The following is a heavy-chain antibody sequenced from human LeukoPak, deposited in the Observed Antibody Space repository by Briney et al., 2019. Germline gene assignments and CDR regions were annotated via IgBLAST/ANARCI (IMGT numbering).Heavy chain of an antibody. D-gene: IGHD3-9*01. CDR2: IYYSGRT. J-gene: IGHJ4*02. CDR3: ARGYKYYDILTGYSPGNYFDY. V-gene: IGHV4-59*01. CDR1: GGSISSDY. Sequence: SETLSLTCTVSGGSISSDYWSWIRQPPGKGLEWIGYIYYSGRTNYNPSLESRGTISVDTSKNQFSLKLSSVTAADTAVYYCARGYKYYDILTGYSPGNYFDYWGQGTLVTVSS.